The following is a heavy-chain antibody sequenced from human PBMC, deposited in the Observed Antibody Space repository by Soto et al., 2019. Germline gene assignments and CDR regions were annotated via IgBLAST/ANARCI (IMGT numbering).Heavy chain of an antibody. Sequence: EVQLLESGGGLVQPGGSLRLSCAASGFTFSRYAMNWVRQAPGKGLEWVSGISGSGGSTYYADSVKGRFTISRDNSKNTLHLQQNSLRAEDLVVYYCAKGVPGIAVARTGYVQNWGQGTLVTVSS. D-gene: IGHD6-19*01. CDR3: AKGVPGIAVARTGYVQN. J-gene: IGHJ1*01. CDR1: GFTFSRYA. CDR2: ISGSGGST. V-gene: IGHV3-23*01.